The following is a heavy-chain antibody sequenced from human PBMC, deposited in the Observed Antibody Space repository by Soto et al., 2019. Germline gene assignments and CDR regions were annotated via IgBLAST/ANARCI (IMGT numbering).Heavy chain of an antibody. Sequence: GSLRLSCAASGFTFSSYWLSWVRQAPGKGLEWVANIKQDGSEKYYVDSVKGRFTISRDNAKNSPYLQMNSLRAEDTAVYYCARDRYSYYDFWSGSLPYYYYGMDVWGQGTTVTVSS. CDR2: IKQDGSEK. J-gene: IGHJ6*02. D-gene: IGHD3-3*01. CDR1: GFTFSSYW. CDR3: ARDRYSYYDFWSGSLPYYYYGMDV. V-gene: IGHV3-7*01.